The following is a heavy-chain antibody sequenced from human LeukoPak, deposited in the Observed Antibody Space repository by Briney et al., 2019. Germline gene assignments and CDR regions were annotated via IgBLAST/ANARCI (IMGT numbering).Heavy chain of an antibody. J-gene: IGHJ6*04. D-gene: IGHD1-1*01. CDR1: GGSFSSYY. Sequence: SETLSLTCTVSGGSFSSYYWSWIRQPPGKGLEWIGYIDYSGSTNYNPSFRSRATIPVDTSKNQFSLRLSSVTAADTAVYYCARLNGGVWGKGTTVTVSS. CDR2: IDYSGST. CDR3: ARLNGGV. V-gene: IGHV4-59*01.